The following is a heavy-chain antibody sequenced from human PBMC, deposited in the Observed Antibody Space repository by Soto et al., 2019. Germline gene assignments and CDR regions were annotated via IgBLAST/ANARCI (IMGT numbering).Heavy chain of an antibody. CDR1: GGSISSGDYY. D-gene: IGHD5-18*01. Sequence: PSETLSLTCTVSGGSISSGDYYWSWIRQPPGKGLEWIGYIYYSGSTYYNPSLKSRVTISVDTSKNQFSLKLSSVTAADTAVYYCARVVDTAMVFFDYWGQGTLVTVSS. J-gene: IGHJ4*02. CDR2: IYYSGST. V-gene: IGHV4-30-4*01. CDR3: ARVVDTAMVFFDY.